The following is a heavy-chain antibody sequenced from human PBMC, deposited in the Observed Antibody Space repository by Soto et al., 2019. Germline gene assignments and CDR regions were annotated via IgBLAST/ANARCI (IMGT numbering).Heavy chain of an antibody. V-gene: IGHV4-30-4*08. CDR3: AREYDGGDRDYYGLDV. CDR2: IHYSGSI. Sequence: ASETLSLTCTVSGGSISYEYYHWTWIRQSPGKGLEWIGYIHYSGSIIYNPSFKSRVTISVDTSKNQFSLQLSSVTAADTAVYFCAREYDGGDRDYYGLDVWGQGTTVTVSS. D-gene: IGHD2-21*02. CDR1: GGSISYEYYH. J-gene: IGHJ6*02.